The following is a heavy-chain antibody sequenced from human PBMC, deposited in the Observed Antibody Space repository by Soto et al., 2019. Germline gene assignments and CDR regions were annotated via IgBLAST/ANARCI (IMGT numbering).Heavy chain of an antibody. D-gene: IGHD3-10*01. V-gene: IGHV4-59*01. CDR3: ATGRVYFGSEY. J-gene: IGHJ4*02. CDR2: IYYNGNI. CDR1: GGSTTSYY. Sequence: QVQLQESGPGLVKPLETLSLTCTVPGGSTTSYYWSWVRQPPGKGLEWIGYIYYNGNINYNPSLKSRPTISLHTSKNQFSLRLSSVTAADTAVYYCATGRVYFGSEYWGQGTLVTVSS.